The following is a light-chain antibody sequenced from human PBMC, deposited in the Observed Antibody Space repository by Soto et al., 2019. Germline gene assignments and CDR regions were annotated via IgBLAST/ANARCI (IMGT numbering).Light chain of an antibody. CDR1: SSDVGGYNY. CDR2: DVS. CDR3: SSWTTSSTLVV. J-gene: IGLJ2*01. V-gene: IGLV2-14*03. Sequence: QSALTQPASVSGSPGQSITISCTGTSSDVGGYNYVSWYQQHPGKAPKLMIYDVSNRPSGVSNRFSGSKSGNTASLTISGVQAEDEDAYYCSSWTTSSTLVVFGGGTKLTVL.